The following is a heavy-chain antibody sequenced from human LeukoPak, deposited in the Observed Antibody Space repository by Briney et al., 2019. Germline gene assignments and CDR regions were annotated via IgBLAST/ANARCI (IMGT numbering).Heavy chain of an antibody. J-gene: IGHJ4*02. CDR3: AREVRGYYFDY. CDR1: GFVVSSNY. D-gene: IGHD3-22*01. CDR2: ISSGCNR. Sequence: PRGYLRLPCAASGFVVSSNYMSWVRQAPGTGLEWVAVISSGCNRYYADSVKGRFTISSDISKNTLYLQMNGLRAEDTAVYYCAREVRGYYFDYWGQGTLVTVSS. V-gene: IGHV3-53*01.